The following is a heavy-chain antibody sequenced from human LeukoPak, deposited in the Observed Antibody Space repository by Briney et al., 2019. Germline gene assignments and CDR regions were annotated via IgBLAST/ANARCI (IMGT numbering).Heavy chain of an antibody. V-gene: IGHV4-39*07. CDR3: ARLGTYYYYMDV. D-gene: IGHD1-26*01. CDR2: IYYSGRT. J-gene: IGHJ6*03. Sequence: SETLSLTCTVSGASISSSSHYWGWIRQPPGRGLEWIGSIYYSGRTYYNPSLKSRVTISVDTSKNQFSLKLSSVTAADTAVYYCARLGTYYYYMDVWGKGTTVTISS. CDR1: GASISSSSHY.